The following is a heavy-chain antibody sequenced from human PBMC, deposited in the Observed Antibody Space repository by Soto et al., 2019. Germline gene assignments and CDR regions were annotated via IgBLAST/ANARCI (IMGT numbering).Heavy chain of an antibody. CDR3: AREVLVGATPEINWFEP. CDR2: VYYSGST. D-gene: IGHD1-26*01. Sequence: SETLCLTCTVAGGSISSYYWSWIRQPPGKGLEWIGYVYYSGSTNYNPSLKSRVTISVDTSKNQFSLKLSSVTAADTAVYYCAREVLVGATPEINWFEPWGQGTLVSVSS. CDR1: GGSISSYY. V-gene: IGHV4-59*01. J-gene: IGHJ5*02.